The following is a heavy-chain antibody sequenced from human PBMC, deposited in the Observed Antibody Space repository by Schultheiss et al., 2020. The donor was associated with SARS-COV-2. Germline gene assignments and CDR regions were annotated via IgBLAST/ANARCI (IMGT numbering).Heavy chain of an antibody. CDR2: ISSSGSTI. V-gene: IGHV3-11*04. J-gene: IGHJ3*02. CDR3: ARDTRKGSGWQPDAFDI. D-gene: IGHD6-19*01. Sequence: GGSLRLSCAASGFTFSYYYMSGVRQAPGKGLEWVSYISSSGSTIYYADSVKGRFTISRDNAKNSLYLQMNSLRAEDTAVYYCARDTRKGSGWQPDAFDIWGQGTMVTGSS. CDR1: GFTFSYYY.